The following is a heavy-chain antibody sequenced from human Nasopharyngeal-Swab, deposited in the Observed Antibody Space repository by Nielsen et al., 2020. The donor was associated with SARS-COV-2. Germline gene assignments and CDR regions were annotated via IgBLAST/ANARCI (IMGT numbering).Heavy chain of an antibody. J-gene: IGHJ6*03. CDR2: INAGSGNT. V-gene: IGHV1-3*01. Sequence: ASVKVSCKASGYTFTSYAMHWVRQAPGQRLEWMGWINAGSGNTKYSRKFQGRVTITRDTSASTAYMELSSLRSEDTAVYYCARYYYYMDVWGKGTTVTVSS. CDR3: ARYYYYMDV. CDR1: GYTFTSYA.